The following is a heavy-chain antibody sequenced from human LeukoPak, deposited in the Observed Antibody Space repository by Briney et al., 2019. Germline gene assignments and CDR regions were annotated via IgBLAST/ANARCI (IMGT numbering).Heavy chain of an antibody. CDR1: GYTFSDYY. V-gene: IGHV1-69*13. Sequence: SVTVSFTASGYTFSDYYMHWVRQAPGQGLEWMGGIIPIFGTANYAQKFQGRVTITADESTSTAYMELSSLRPEDTAVYYCAREDGWGQGTLVTVSS. J-gene: IGHJ4*02. CDR2: IIPIFGTA. D-gene: IGHD5-24*01. CDR3: AREDG.